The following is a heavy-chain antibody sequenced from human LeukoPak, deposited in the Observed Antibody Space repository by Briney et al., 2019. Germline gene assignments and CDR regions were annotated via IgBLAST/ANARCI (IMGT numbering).Heavy chain of an antibody. Sequence: ASVKVSCKASGGTFSSYAISWVRQAPGQGLEWMGWISAYNSNTNYAQKLQGRVTMTTDTSTSTAYMELRSLRSDDTAVYYCARDKMTTVTTRTYYYYYGMDVWGQGTTVTVSS. CDR1: GGTFSSYA. CDR2: ISAYNSNT. J-gene: IGHJ6*02. CDR3: ARDKMTTVTTRTYYYYYGMDV. V-gene: IGHV1-18*01. D-gene: IGHD4-4*01.